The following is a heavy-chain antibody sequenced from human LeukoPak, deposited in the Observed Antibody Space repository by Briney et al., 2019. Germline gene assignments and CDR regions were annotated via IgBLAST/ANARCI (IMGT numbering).Heavy chain of an antibody. D-gene: IGHD5-24*01. J-gene: IGHJ3*02. V-gene: IGHV3-66*01. Sequence: QSGGSLRLSCEASGFTVSSNYISWVHQAPGNGLEWFSVIYSGGSTYYADSVKGRFTISRDNSKNTLYLQMNSLRAEDTAVYYCARDRFRRDGYNYGRDGAFDIWGQGTMVTVSS. CDR3: ARDRFRRDGYNYGRDGAFDI. CDR1: GFTVSSNY. CDR2: IYSGGST.